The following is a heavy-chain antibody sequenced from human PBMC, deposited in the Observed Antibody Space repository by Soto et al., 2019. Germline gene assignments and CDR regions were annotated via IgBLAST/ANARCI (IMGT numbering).Heavy chain of an antibody. V-gene: IGHV3-23*01. CDR3: AKDRPDIVYYSQYFFDY. D-gene: IGHD2-15*01. CDR1: GFTFSSYG. J-gene: IGHJ4*02. Sequence: EVQLLESGGGLVQPGGSLRLSCAASGFTFSSYGMTWVRQAPRKGLEWVSTISGGGGSTYYADSVKGRFTISRDNSKNTLWLQMDSLRAEDTAVYYCAKDRPDIVYYSQYFFDYWGQGTLVTVSS. CDR2: ISGGGGST.